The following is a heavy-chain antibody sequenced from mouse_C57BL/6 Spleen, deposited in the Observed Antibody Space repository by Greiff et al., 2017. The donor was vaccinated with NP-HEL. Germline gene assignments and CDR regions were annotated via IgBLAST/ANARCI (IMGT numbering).Heavy chain of an antibody. CDR3: ARCEYDNYIHY. Sequence: VQLQQSGPELVKPGASVLIPCKASGYSFTDYNMYWVKQSHGKSLEWIGVINPNNGGTIYNQKFKGKATLTVDKSSSTAYMELRSLTSEDTAVYYCARCEYDNYIHYWGQGTTLTDSS. CDR2: INPNNGGT. CDR1: GYSFTDYN. J-gene: IGHJ2*01. D-gene: IGHD2-4*01. V-gene: IGHV1-18*01.